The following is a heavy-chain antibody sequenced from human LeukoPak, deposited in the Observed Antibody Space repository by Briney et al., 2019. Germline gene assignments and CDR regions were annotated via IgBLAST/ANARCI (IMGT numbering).Heavy chain of an antibody. CDR3: ARGASDTVTTGVDY. CDR1: GFTVSSTC. D-gene: IGHD4-11*01. J-gene: IGHJ4*02. V-gene: IGHV3-66*01. Sequence: GGSLRLSCAASGFTVSSTCMSWVRQAPGKGLGWVSTIYSGGSIYYADFVKGRFTISRENSKNTLYLQMNSLRAEDTAVYYCARGASDTVTTGVDYWGQGTLVTVSS. CDR2: IYSGGSI.